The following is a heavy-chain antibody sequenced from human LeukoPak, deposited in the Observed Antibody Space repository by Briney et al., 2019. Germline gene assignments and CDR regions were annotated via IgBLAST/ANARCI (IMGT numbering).Heavy chain of an antibody. J-gene: IGHJ4*02. Sequence: QSGGSLRLSCAASGFTFSSYWMSWVRQAPGKGLEWVANIKQDGSEKYYVDSVKGRFTISRDNAKNSLYLQMNSLRAEDTAVYYCARGRNYDFWSGYYFDYWGQGTLVTVSS. D-gene: IGHD3-3*01. CDR1: GFTFSSYW. V-gene: IGHV3-7*01. CDR2: IKQDGSEK. CDR3: ARGRNYDFWSGYYFDY.